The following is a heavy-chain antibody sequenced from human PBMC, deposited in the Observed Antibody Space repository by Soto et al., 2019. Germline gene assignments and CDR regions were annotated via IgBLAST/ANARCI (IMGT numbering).Heavy chain of an antibody. J-gene: IGHJ5*02. CDR2: IYYSGST. CDR3: ARQGPVVAAPPSGYNWFDP. V-gene: IGHV4-39*01. Sequence: SETLSLTCTVSGGSISSSSYYWGWIRQPPGKGLEWIGSIYYSGSTYYNPSLKSRVTISVDTSKNQFSLKLSSVTAADTAVYYCARQGPVVAAPPSGYNWFDPWGQGTLVTVSS. CDR1: GGSISSSSYY. D-gene: IGHD2-15*01.